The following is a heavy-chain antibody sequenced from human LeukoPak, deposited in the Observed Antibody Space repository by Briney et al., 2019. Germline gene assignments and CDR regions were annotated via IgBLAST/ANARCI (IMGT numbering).Heavy chain of an antibody. V-gene: IGHV1-8*01. CDR2: MNPNSGNT. CDR1: GYTFTSYD. CDR3: ARVHQSIRYGGYTDNDY. Sequence: SVKVSCKASGYTFTSYDINWVRQATGQGLEWMGWMNPNSGNTCYAQKFQGRVTMTRNTSISTAYMELSSLRSEDTAVYYCARVHQSIRYGGYTDNDYWGQGTLVTVSS. D-gene: IGHD5-12*01. J-gene: IGHJ4*02.